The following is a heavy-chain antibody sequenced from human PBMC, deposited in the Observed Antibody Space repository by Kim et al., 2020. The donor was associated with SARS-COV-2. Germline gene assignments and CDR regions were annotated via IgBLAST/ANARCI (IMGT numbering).Heavy chain of an antibody. CDR1: GYSISSGYY. D-gene: IGHD4-4*01. CDR2: IYQSGST. V-gene: IGHV4-38-2*02. CDR3: TRGLQSDYYYYGMDV. Sequence: SETLSLTCTVSGYSISSGYYWGWGRHSPGGGLEWIASIYQSGSTYYNPSLRSRVTISVDTSRNQFSLVVRSVTAAETAMYYCTRGLQSDYYYYGMDVWGQGTTVTVS. J-gene: IGHJ6*02.